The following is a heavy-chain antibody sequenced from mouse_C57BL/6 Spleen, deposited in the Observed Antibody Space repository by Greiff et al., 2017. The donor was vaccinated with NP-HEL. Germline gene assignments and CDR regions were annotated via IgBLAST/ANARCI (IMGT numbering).Heavy chain of an antibody. D-gene: IGHD2-4*01. V-gene: IGHV1-76*01. CDR3: ARDDYDVWFAY. CDR1: GYTFTDYY. Sequence: QVQLKESGAELVRPGASVKLSCKASGYTFTDYYINWVKQRPGQGLEWIARIYPGSGNTYYNEKFKGKATLTAEKSSSTAYMQLSSLTSEDSAVYFCARDDYDVWFAYWGQGTLVTVSA. CDR2: IYPGSGNT. J-gene: IGHJ3*01.